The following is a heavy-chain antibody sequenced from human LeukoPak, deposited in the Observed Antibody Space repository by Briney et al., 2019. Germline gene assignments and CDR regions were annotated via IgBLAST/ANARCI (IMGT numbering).Heavy chain of an antibody. CDR1: GYTFTNYY. Sequence: ASVKVSCKASGYTFTNYYMHWVRQAPGQGLEWMGWINPNSGGTNYAQKFQGRVTMTRDMSTSTVYMELSSLRSEDTAVYYCARARSGWYRSDYWGQGTLVTVSS. J-gene: IGHJ4*02. CDR3: ARARSGWYRSDY. D-gene: IGHD6-19*01. V-gene: IGHV1-46*01. CDR2: INPNSGGT.